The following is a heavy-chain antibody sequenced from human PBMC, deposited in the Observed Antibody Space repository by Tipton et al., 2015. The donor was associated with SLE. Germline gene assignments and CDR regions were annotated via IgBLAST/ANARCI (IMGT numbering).Heavy chain of an antibody. D-gene: IGHD3-3*01. CDR3: ARALSVTGFGVITFEY. CDR2: SYNNGDT. Sequence: TLSLTCTVSGVSISPNYWGWIRQPPGKGLEWIGNSYNNGDTYYNPSLRSRVTISVDTSKNQFSLKLTSVTAADTAVYFCARALSVTGFGVITFEYWGQGALVTVSS. V-gene: IGHV4-59*12. J-gene: IGHJ4*02. CDR1: GVSISPNY.